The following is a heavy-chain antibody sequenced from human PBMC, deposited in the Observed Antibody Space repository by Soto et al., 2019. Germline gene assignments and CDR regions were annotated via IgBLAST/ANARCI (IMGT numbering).Heavy chain of an antibody. CDR1: GFTFSSYA. J-gene: IGHJ4*02. CDR2: ISGSGGST. CDR3: ARDGVYYDSSGTDWFMDY. V-gene: IGHV3-23*01. Sequence: GGSLRLSCAASGFTFSSYAMSWVRQAPGKGLEWVSAISGSGGSTYYADSVKGRFTISRDNSKNTLYLQMNSLRAEDTAVYYCARDGVYYDSSGTDWFMDYWGQGTLVTVSS. D-gene: IGHD3-22*01.